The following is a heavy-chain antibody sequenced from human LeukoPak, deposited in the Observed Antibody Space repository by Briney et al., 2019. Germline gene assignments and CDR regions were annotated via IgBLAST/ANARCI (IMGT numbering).Heavy chain of an antibody. CDR3: ARVAYSSSWQTNYYFDY. CDR1: GGTFSSYA. V-gene: IGHV1-69*13. Sequence: SVTVSCKASGGTFSSYAISWVRQAPGQGLEWMGGIIPIFGTANYAQKFQGRVTITADESTSTAYMELSSLRSEDTAVYYCARVAYSSSWQTNYYFDYWGQGTLVTVSS. CDR2: IIPIFGTA. J-gene: IGHJ4*02. D-gene: IGHD6-13*01.